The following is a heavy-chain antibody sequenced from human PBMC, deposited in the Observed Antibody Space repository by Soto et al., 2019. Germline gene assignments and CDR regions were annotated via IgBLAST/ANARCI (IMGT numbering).Heavy chain of an antibody. CDR1: GYTFTSYG. Sequence: QVQLVQSGAEVKKPGASVKVSCKASGYTFTSYGISWVRQAPGQGLEWMGWISAYNGNTNYAQKLQGRVTMTTDTSTSTAYMELRSLRSDDTAVYYCVRVSYGSGTPYYYYMDVWGKGTTVTVSS. CDR3: VRVSYGSGTPYYYYMDV. J-gene: IGHJ6*03. D-gene: IGHD6-13*01. V-gene: IGHV1-18*01. CDR2: ISAYNGNT.